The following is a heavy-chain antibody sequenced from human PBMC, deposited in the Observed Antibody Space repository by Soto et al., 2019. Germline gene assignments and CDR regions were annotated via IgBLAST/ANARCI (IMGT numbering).Heavy chain of an antibody. CDR3: AREYGRLDY. J-gene: IGHJ4*02. V-gene: IGHV3-11*06. D-gene: IGHD4-17*01. CDR1: GFTLSDYY. Sequence: KSGGSLRLSCAASGFTLSDYYMSWIRQAPGKGLEWVSYISSSSSYTNYADPVKGRFTISRDNAKNSLYLQMNSLRAEDTAVYYCAREYGRLDYWGQGALVTVSS. CDR2: ISSSSSYT.